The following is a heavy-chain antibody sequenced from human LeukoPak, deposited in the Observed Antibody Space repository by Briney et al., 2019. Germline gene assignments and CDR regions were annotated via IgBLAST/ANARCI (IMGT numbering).Heavy chain of an antibody. V-gene: IGHV4-59*01. CDR1: GGSISSYY. D-gene: IGHD4-23*01. CDR2: IYYSGST. CDR3: ARDAFELGLRVSPGY. J-gene: IGHJ4*02. Sequence: PSETLSLTCTVSGGSISSYYRSWIRQPPGKGLEWIGYIYYSGSTNYNPSLKSRVTISVDTSKNQFSLKLSSVTAADTAVYYCARDAFELGLRVSPGYWGQGTLVTVSS.